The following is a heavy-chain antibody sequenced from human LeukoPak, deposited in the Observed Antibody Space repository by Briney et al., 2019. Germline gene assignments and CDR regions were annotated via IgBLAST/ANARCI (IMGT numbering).Heavy chain of an antibody. CDR2: ISYDGSNK. CDR3: AEEIVVVTTPYYYGMDV. D-gene: IGHD3-22*01. V-gene: IGHV3-30*18. CDR1: GFTFSSYG. J-gene: IGHJ6*02. Sequence: GGSLRLSCAASGFTFSSYGMHWVRQAPGKGLEWVAVISYDGSNKYYADSVNGRFTISRDNSKNTLYLQMNSLRAEDTAVYYCAEEIVVVTTPYYYGMDVWGQGTTVTVSS.